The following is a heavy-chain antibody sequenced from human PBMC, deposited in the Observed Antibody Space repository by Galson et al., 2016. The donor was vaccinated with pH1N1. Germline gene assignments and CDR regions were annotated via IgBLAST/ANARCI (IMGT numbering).Heavy chain of an antibody. Sequence: SLRLSCAASGFTFSSNGMSWVRQAPGKGLEWVSAISGNGGSTYYADSVKGRFTISRDNSKNTLYLQMNSLRAEDTAVYYCARTGTEDYDDSSGYYYVYWYFDLWGRGTLVTVSS. V-gene: IGHV3-23*01. CDR2: ISGNGGST. CDR1: GFTFSSNG. D-gene: IGHD3-22*01. J-gene: IGHJ2*01. CDR3: ARTGTEDYDDSSGYYYVYWYFDL.